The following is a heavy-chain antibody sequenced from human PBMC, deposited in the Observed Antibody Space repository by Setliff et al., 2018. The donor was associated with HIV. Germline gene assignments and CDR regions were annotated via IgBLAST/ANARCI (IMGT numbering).Heavy chain of an antibody. V-gene: IGHV3-48*04. J-gene: IGHJ4*01. CDR3: AREPHVRDDSDGYYYESLYYFDY. CDR1: GVAFRSHS. Sequence: GGSLRLSCVTSGVAFRSHSMNWVRQAPGKGLECVAYISSSSKTILYADSVRGRFTISRDNSQNSLYLQMSSLRVEDTAVYYCAREPHVRDDSDGYYYESLYYFDYWGQGTLVTVSS. CDR2: ISSSSKTI. D-gene: IGHD3-22*01.